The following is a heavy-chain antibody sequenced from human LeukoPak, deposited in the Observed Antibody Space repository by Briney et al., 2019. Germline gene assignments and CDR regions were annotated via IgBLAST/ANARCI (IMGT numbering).Heavy chain of an antibody. D-gene: IGHD4-17*01. CDR1: GYTFSNYG. Sequence: ASVNVACKASGYTFSNYGISWVRQAPGQGLEWMGWISDYNGNTNYAQNFQGRVTMTTDTSTSTAYMELRSLRSDDTAMYYCARTHTSDYGDYPLRYSFDYWGQGTLVTVPS. V-gene: IGHV1-18*01. J-gene: IGHJ4*02. CDR2: ISDYNGNT. CDR3: ARTHTSDYGDYPLRYSFDY.